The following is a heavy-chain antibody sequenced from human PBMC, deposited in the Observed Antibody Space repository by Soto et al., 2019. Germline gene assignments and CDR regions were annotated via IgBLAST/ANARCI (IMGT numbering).Heavy chain of an antibody. D-gene: IGHD3-16*01. CDR1: GFTFSSHG. J-gene: IGHJ6*02. CDR3: ARWGNDKKMDV. V-gene: IGHV3-33*01. Sequence: QVQLVESGGGVVQPGRSLRLSCAASGFTFSSHGMHWVRQAPGKGLEWAAVIWYDGSNKYYGDSVKGRFTISRDNSKNTLYLQMDSLRADDTAVYYCARWGNDKKMDVWGQGTTVTVSS. CDR2: IWYDGSNK.